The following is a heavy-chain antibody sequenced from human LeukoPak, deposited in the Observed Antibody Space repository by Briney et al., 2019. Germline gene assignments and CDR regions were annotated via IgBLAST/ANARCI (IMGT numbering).Heavy chain of an antibody. J-gene: IGHJ5*02. CDR1: GGSISSRSYY. D-gene: IGHD3-22*01. V-gene: IGHV4-39*01. CDR3: ARRLGPDSSGYYNWFDP. Sequence: SETLSLTCTVSGGSISSRSYYWGWIRQPPGKGLEWIGSIYYSGSTYYNPSLKSRVTISVDTSKNQFSLKLSSVTAADTAVYYCARRLGPDSSGYYNWFDPWGQGTLVTVSS. CDR2: IYYSGST.